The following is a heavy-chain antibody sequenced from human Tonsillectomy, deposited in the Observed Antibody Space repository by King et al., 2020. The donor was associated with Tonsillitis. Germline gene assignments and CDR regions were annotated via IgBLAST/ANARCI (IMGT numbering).Heavy chain of an antibody. CDR2: INTNTGNP. D-gene: IGHD3-3*01. CDR1: GYTFISYA. J-gene: IGHJ4*02. V-gene: IGHV7-4-1*02. CDR3: ARAPALFYDFTPPNSDY. Sequence: GQLVQSGSELKKPGASVKVSCKASGYTFISYAMNWVRQAPGQGLEWMGWINTNTGNPTYAQGFTGRFVFSLDTSVSTAYLQISSLKAEDTAVYYCARAPALFYDFTPPNSDYWGQGTLVTVSS.